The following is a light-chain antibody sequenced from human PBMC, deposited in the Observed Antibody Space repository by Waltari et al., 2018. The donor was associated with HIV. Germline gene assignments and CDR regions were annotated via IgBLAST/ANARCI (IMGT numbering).Light chain of an antibody. CDR2: DTI. V-gene: IGLV1-51*01. CDR3: GTWDSSLSAEV. Sequence: QSVLTQPPSVSAAPGQKVTISCSGNSSNIANNYVSWYHKLPGTAPKHLIYDTIKRPSGIPDRFSGSKSGTSATLGITGLQTGDEADYYCGTWDSSLSAEVFGTGTKVTVL. J-gene: IGLJ1*01. CDR1: SSNIANNY.